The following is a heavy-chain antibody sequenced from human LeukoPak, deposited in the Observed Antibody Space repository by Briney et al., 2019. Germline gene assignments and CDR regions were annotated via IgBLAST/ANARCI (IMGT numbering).Heavy chain of an antibody. CDR1: GFTFTRYA. J-gene: IGHJ4*02. D-gene: IGHD2-21*01. Sequence: GGSLRLSCAASGFTFTRYAMSWVRQAPGKGLEWVSSISSSSFLHYADSVKGRFTISRDNAKNSLYLQLNSLRADDTAVYYCARGQYCGGDCFYFDYWGQGTLVTVSS. CDR2: ISSSSFL. CDR3: ARGQYCGGDCFYFDY. V-gene: IGHV3-21*01.